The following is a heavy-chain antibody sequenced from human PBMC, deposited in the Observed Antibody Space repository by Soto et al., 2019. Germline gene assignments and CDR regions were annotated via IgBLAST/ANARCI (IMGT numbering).Heavy chain of an antibody. CDR2: IYYSGST. CDR1: GGSLSPGAYY. Sequence: SEPLSLTCTVSGGSLSPGAYYWSWIRQHPGKGLEWIGYIYYSGSTYYNPSLESRVTLSVDTSRKQFSLKVSSVTAADTAMYYCSRANYFESSGPFDYSGPRTLDIVSA. CDR3: SRANYFESSGPFDY. D-gene: IGHD3-22*01. V-gene: IGHV4-31*03. J-gene: IGHJ4*02.